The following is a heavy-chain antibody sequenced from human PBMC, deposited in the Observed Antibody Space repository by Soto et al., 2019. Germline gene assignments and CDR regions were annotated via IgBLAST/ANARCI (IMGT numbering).Heavy chain of an antibody. Sequence: EVQLLESGGGLVQSGGSLRLSCAASGFSFSSYGMSWVRQAPGKGLEWVSVISGSGSTTYYADSVKGRFTIFRDNSKKTLYLQMNSLRAEDTAVYYCAKAAYGDLSGPCCWGQGTLVTVSS. CDR3: AKAAYGDLSGPCC. CDR2: ISGSGSTT. J-gene: IGHJ4*02. V-gene: IGHV3-23*01. D-gene: IGHD4-17*01. CDR1: GFSFSSYG.